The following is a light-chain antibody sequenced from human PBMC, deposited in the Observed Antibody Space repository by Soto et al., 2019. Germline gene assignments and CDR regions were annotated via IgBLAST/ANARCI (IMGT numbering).Light chain of an antibody. V-gene: IGKV3-11*01. Sequence: EIVLTQSPATLSLSPGDRATLSCRASQSVGSYLGWYQQKPGQAPRLLIYDASNRATGIPARFSGSGSGTEFTLTISSPEPEDFAVYFCQQRSSWLTFGGGTKVDIK. CDR3: QQRSSWLT. J-gene: IGKJ4*01. CDR1: QSVGSY. CDR2: DAS.